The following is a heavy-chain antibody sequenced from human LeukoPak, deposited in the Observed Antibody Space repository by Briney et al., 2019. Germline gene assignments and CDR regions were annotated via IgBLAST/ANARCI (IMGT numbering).Heavy chain of an antibody. Sequence: GASVKVSCKASGYTFTGYYMHWVRQAPGQGLEWMRRINPNSGGTNYAQKFQGRVTMTRDTSISTAYMELSRLRSDDTAVYYCALGGGIYFYYYYYMDVWGTGTTVTVSS. D-gene: IGHD3-16*02. V-gene: IGHV1-2*06. J-gene: IGHJ6*03. CDR2: INPNSGGT. CDR1: GYTFTGYY. CDR3: ALGGGIYFYYYYYMDV.